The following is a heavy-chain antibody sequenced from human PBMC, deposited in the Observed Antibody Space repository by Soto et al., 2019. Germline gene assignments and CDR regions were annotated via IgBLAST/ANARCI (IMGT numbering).Heavy chain of an antibody. V-gene: IGHV3-15*01. CDR1: GFTFSNAW. D-gene: IGHD4-17*01. J-gene: IGHJ1*01. CDR2: IKSETDGGTT. CDR3: TTAQGTYGVEYFQH. Sequence: GGSLRLSCAASGFTFSNAWMSWVRQAPGKGLEWVGRIKSETDGGTTDYAAPVKGRFTISRDDSKNTLSLQMNSLKTEDTAVYYCTTAQGTYGVEYFQHWGQGTLVTVSS.